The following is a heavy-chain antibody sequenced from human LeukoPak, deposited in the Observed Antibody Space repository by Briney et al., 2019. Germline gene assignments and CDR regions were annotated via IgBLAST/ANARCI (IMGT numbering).Heavy chain of an antibody. CDR1: GFTFSSYS. V-gene: IGHV3-48*04. Sequence: GGSLRLSCAASGFTFSSYSMNWVRQAPGKGLEWVSYISSSSSTIYYADSVKGRFTISRDNAKNLLYLKMDSLRVGDTAVYYCAREDRWNSFDFCGRGTLVTVSS. D-gene: IGHD1/OR15-1a*01. CDR2: ISSSSSTI. J-gene: IGHJ4*02. CDR3: AREDRWNSFDF.